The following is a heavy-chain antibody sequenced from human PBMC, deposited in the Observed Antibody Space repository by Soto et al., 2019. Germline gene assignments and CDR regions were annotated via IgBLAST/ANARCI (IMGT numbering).Heavy chain of an antibody. CDR3: ARDTGSGLHGQDVRGRDV. V-gene: IGHV3-7*05. J-gene: IGHJ6*02. CDR1: GYIFSDFW. CDR2: IKGDESER. Sequence: EVHLVESGGGLVQPGGSLRLSCAASGYIFSDFWMAWVRQGPGKGLEWVANIKGDESERYYEDSVRGRFTIRRDNAKKPLYPQINSPGVADPAVYDCARDTGSGLHGQDVRGRDVWGQGAAVTVSS. D-gene: IGHD6-19*01.